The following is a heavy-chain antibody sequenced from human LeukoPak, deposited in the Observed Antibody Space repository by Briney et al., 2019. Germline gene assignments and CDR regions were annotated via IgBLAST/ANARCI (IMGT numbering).Heavy chain of an antibody. V-gene: IGHV3-48*04. Sequence: GGSLRLSCAASGFTFSSYSMNWVRQAPGKGLEWVSYISTSSSTIYYTDSVKGRFTISRDNAKNSLYLQMNSLRAEDTAVYYCARVGLAVDYGDYGGDYWGQGTLVTVSS. CDR2: ISTSSSTI. D-gene: IGHD4-17*01. J-gene: IGHJ4*02. CDR3: ARVGLAVDYGDYGGDY. CDR1: GFTFSSYS.